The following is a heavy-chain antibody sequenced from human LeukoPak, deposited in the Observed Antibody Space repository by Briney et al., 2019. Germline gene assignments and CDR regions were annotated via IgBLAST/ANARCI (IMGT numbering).Heavy chain of an antibody. Sequence: GGSLRLSCAASGFTVSGNYMSWVRQAPGKGLEWVSVIYSGDSTYYADSVKGRFTISRDNSKNTLYLQMNSLRAEDTAVYYCAKDKDGDRYPFDYWGQGTLVTVSS. CDR1: GFTVSGNY. J-gene: IGHJ4*02. V-gene: IGHV3-53*01. CDR2: IYSGDST. D-gene: IGHD4-17*01. CDR3: AKDKDGDRYPFDY.